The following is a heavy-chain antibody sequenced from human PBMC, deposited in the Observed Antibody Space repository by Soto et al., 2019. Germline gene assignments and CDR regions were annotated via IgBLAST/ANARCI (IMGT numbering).Heavy chain of an antibody. D-gene: IGHD6-19*01. V-gene: IGHV1-69*13. CDR3: ATNSVIAVLKATSDL. J-gene: IGHJ3*01. CDR2: VIPIFGTT. CDR1: GGSFSGYG. Sequence: SVKVSCKASGGSFSGYGVSWVRQAPGQGLEWMGGVIPIFGTTEYAQKFQDSFALSADESMRTAYMQLSGLTSEHTAVYFCATNSVIAVLKATSDLWCQGTVVTVSS.